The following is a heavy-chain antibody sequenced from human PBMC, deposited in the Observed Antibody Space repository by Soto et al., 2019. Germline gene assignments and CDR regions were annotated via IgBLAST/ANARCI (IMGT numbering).Heavy chain of an antibody. J-gene: IGHJ5*02. CDR2: TYYRSKWYN. CDR3: ARDQHDYIWASYPTNWFHP. D-gene: IGHD3-16*02. CDR1: GDSVSSNSAA. V-gene: IGHV6-1*01. Sequence: PSQTLSLTCAISGDSVSSNSAAWNWIRQSPSRGLEWLGRTYYRSKWYNDYAVSVKSRITINPDTSKNQFSLQLNSVTPEDTAVYYCARDQHDYIWASYPTNWFHPWGHGPLVTVS.